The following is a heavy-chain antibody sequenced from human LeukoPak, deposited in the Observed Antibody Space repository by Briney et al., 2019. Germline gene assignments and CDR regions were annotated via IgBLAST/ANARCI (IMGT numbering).Heavy chain of an antibody. Sequence: PSETLSLTCTVSGGSISSYFWSWIRQPAGKELEWIGRIYTSGNTNYNPSLKSRVTMSVDTSKNQFSLKLSSVTAADTAVYYCARRADSYGLPFFDYWGQGTLVTVSS. J-gene: IGHJ4*02. CDR2: IYTSGNT. V-gene: IGHV4-4*07. D-gene: IGHD5-18*01. CDR1: GGSISSYF. CDR3: ARRADSYGLPFFDY.